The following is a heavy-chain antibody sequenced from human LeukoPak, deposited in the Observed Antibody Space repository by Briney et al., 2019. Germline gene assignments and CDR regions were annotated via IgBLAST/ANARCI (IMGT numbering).Heavy chain of an antibody. CDR3: ARGQVPAARGYNWFDP. D-gene: IGHD2-2*01. V-gene: IGHV4-34*01. Sequence: SETLSLTCAVYGLAFNDYYWNWIRQPPGKGLEWLGEINARGDNNYNPSLKSRVTISVDTSKKQFSLRLTSMIAADTALYYCARGQVPAARGYNWFDPWGQGTLVTVSS. J-gene: IGHJ5*02. CDR1: GLAFNDYY. CDR2: INARGDN.